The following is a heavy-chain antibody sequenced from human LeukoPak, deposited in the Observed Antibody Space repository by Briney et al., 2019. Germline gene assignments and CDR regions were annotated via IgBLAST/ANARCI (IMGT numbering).Heavy chain of an antibody. CDR1: GFTFSSYW. J-gene: IGHJ5*02. D-gene: IGHD2-21*01. CDR3: ARDPGGGGAKGHNWFDP. Sequence: GGSLRLSCAASGFTFSSYWMHWVRQAPGKGLMWVSRIKSDGSSTSYADSVKGRFTISRDNAKNTLSLQMDSLRAEDTAVYYCARDPGGGGAKGHNWFDPWGQGTLVTVSS. CDR2: IKSDGSST. V-gene: IGHV3-74*01.